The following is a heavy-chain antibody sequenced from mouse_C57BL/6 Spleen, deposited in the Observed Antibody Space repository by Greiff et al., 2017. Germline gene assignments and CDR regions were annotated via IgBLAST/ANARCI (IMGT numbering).Heavy chain of an antibody. Sequence: QVQLQQSGAELVRPGASVKLSCKASGYTFTGYYINWVKQRPGQGLEWIARIYPGSGNTYYNEKFKGKATLTAEKSSSTAYMQLSSLTSADSAVYFCARLSDWGQGTTLTVSS. V-gene: IGHV1-76*01. CDR3: ARLSD. CDR1: GYTFTGYY. J-gene: IGHJ2*01. CDR2: IYPGSGNT.